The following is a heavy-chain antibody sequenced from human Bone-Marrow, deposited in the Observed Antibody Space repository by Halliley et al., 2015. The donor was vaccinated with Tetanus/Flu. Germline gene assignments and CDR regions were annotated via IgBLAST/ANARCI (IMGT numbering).Heavy chain of an antibody. Sequence: SLRLSCTTSGVTFDDHALSWARQAPGKGLEWVGFIRTKPYGGTTEYAASVKGRFTISRDDSKTIAYLQMNSLKTEDTAVYYCTAFPYTSLVTVDYWGQGTLVTVSS. J-gene: IGHJ4*02. CDR2: IRTKPYGGTT. CDR1: GVTFDDHA. V-gene: IGHV3-49*04. D-gene: IGHD5-18*01. CDR3: TAFPYTSLVTVDY.